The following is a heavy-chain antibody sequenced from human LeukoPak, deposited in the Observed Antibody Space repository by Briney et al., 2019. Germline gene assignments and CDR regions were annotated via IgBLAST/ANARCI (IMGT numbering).Heavy chain of an antibody. J-gene: IGHJ6*02. D-gene: IGHD3-10*01. Sequence: SQTLSLTCAISGDSVSSNSAAWNWIRQSPSRGLEWLGRTYYRSKWYNDYAVSVKSRTTINPDTSKNQFSLQLNSVTPKDTAVYYCARDSGTGSGSYYNYQYYYYGMDVWGQGTTVTVSS. V-gene: IGHV6-1*01. CDR1: GDSVSSNSAA. CDR3: ARDSGTGSGSYYNYQYYYYGMDV. CDR2: TYYRSKWYN.